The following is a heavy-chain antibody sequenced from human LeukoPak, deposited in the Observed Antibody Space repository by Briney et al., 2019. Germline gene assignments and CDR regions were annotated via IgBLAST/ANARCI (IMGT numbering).Heavy chain of an antibody. CDR2: IIPIFGTA. V-gene: IGHV1-69*13. CDR3: ARLSQQYTVPYYFDY. J-gene: IGHJ4*02. Sequence: ASVTVSCKASGGTFSSYAISWVRQAPGQGLEWMGGIIPIFGTANYAQKFQGRVTITADESTSTAYIELSSLRSEDTAVYYCARLSQQYTVPYYFDYWGQGTLVTVSS. D-gene: IGHD2-2*02. CDR1: GGTFSSYA.